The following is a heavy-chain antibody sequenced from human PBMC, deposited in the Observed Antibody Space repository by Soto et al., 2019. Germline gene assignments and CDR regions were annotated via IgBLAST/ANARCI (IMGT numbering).Heavy chain of an antibody. V-gene: IGHV3-11*05. D-gene: IGHD3-22*01. CDR3: ASGLNRYYDSSGSY. CDR1: GFTFSDYY. CDR2: ISSSSSYT. Sequence: QVQLVESGGGLVKPGGSLRLSCAASGFTFSDYYMSWIRQAPGKGLEWVSYISSSSSYTNYADSVKGRFTISRDNAKNSLYLQMNSLRAEDTDVYYCASGLNRYYDSSGSYWGQGTLVTVSS. J-gene: IGHJ4*02.